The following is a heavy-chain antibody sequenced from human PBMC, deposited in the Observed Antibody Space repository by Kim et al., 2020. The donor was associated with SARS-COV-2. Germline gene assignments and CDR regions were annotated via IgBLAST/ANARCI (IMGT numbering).Heavy chain of an antibody. D-gene: IGHD3-10*01. V-gene: IGHV4-59*08. J-gene: IGHJ4*02. CDR3: ARHRGGYYFDY. Sequence: NYNPSLKSRGTISEGTSKNQFSLKLSSVTAADTAVYYWARHRGGYYFDYWGQGTLVTVSS.